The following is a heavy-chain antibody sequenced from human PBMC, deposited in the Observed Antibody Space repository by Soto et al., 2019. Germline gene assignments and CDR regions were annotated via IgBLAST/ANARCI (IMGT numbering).Heavy chain of an antibody. J-gene: IGHJ6*02. Sequence: QVQLVESGGGVVQPGRSLRLSCAASGFTFSSYAMHWVRQAPGKGLEWVAVISYDGSNKYYADSVKGRFTISRDNSKNTLYTQMNSLRAEDTAVYYWAREYYYGSGNPGYYYYGMDVWGQGTTVNVSS. V-gene: IGHV3-30-3*01. CDR2: ISYDGSNK. D-gene: IGHD3-10*01. CDR3: AREYYYGSGNPGYYYYGMDV. CDR1: GFTFSSYA.